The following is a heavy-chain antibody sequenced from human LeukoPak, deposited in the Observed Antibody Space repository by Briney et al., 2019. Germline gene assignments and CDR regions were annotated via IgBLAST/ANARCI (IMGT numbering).Heavy chain of an antibody. CDR2: IYYSGST. CDR3: ARGATMDFDY. V-gene: IGHV4-59*01. Sequence: SETLSLTCTVSGDSISSYYWSWIRQPPGKGLEWIGYIYYSGSTNYNPSLKSRVTISVDTSKNQFSLKLSSVTAAATAVYYCARGATMDFDYWGQGTLVTVSS. CDR1: GDSISSYY. D-gene: IGHD5-12*01. J-gene: IGHJ4*02.